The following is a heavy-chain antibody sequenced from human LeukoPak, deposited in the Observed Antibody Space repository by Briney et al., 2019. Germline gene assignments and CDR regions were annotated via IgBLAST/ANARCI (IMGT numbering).Heavy chain of an antibody. J-gene: IGHJ3*02. CDR3: ARGYLRGPPDDSSGYKDAFDI. CDR1: GGSISSSSYY. CDR2: IYYSGST. V-gene: IGHV4-39*07. Sequence: PSETLSLTCTVSGGSISSSSYYWGWIRQPPGKGLEWIGSIYYSGSTYHNPSLKSRVTISVDTSKNQFSLKLSSVTAADTAVYYCARGYLRGPPDDSSGYKDAFDIWGQGTMVTVSS. D-gene: IGHD3-22*01.